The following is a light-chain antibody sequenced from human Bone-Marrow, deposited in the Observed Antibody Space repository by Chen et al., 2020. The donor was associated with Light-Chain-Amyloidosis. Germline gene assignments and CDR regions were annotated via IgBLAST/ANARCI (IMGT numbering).Light chain of an antibody. V-gene: IGLV3-21*02. CDR1: NIGSTS. Sequence: SYVLTQPSSVSVAPGQTATIDCGGNNIGSTSVHWYQQTPGQAPLLVVYDDSDRPSGIPERLSGSNSGNTATLTISRVEAGDAADYYCQVWDRSSDRPVFGGGTKLTVL. CDR2: DDS. CDR3: QVWDRSSDRPV. J-gene: IGLJ3*02.